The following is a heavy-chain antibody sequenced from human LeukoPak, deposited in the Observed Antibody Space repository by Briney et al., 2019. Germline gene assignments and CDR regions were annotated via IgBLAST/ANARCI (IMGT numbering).Heavy chain of an antibody. CDR2: ISYHGRDQ. D-gene: IGHD2-2*02. J-gene: IGHJ4*02. Sequence: GGSLRLSCAASGFIFSTYAMHWVRQAPGKGLEWVAVISYHGRDQYYADSVKGRFTISRDNSKSTLSLQMNSLRAEDTAVYYCARQDCGSGSCYNDYWGQGTLVTVSS. V-gene: IGHV3-30*04. CDR1: GFIFSTYA. CDR3: ARQDCGSGSCYNDY.